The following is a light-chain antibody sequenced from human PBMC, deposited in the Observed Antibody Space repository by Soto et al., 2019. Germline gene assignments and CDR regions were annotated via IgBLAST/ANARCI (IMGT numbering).Light chain of an antibody. CDR1: SSDVGRYNY. CDR2: DVI. J-gene: IGLJ1*01. Sequence: QSVLTQHRSVSGSPGQSVTISCIGTSSDVGRYNYVSWYQHHPGKAPKLLLYDVIKRPSGVPDRFSGSKSGNSASLTISGLQAEDEADYYCCSYAGTYSLPYVFGGGTKVT. CDR3: CSYAGTYSLPYV. V-gene: IGLV2-11*01.